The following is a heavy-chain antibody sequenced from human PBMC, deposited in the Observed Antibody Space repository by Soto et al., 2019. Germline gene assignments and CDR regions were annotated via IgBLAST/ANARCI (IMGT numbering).Heavy chain of an antibody. CDR2: INPNSGGT. V-gene: IGHV1-2*02. Sequence: QVQLVQSGAEVKKPGASVKVSCKASGYTFTGYYMHWVRQAPGQGLEWMGWINPNSGGTNYAQKIQGRVTMTKDPAIGTAYMELSRLRSDDAAVYYCARGPRRGYSGYETQKHPHDYWGQGTLVTVSS. CDR1: GYTFTGYY. J-gene: IGHJ4*02. D-gene: IGHD5-12*01. CDR3: ARGPRRGYSGYETQKHPHDY.